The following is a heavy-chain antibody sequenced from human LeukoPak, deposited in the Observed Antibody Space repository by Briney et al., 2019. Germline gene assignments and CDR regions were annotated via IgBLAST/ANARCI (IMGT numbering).Heavy chain of an antibody. D-gene: IGHD2-2*03. J-gene: IGHJ4*02. CDR2: IRYDGSNK. CDR3: AKDLDIVVVPAANSVDY. CDR1: GFTFSSYG. V-gene: IGHV3-30*02. Sequence: PGGSLRLSCAASGFTFSSYGMHWVRQAPGKGLEWVAFIRYDGSNKYYADSVKGRFTISRDNSKNTLYPQMNSLRAEDTAVYYCAKDLDIVVVPAANSVDYWGQGTLVTVSS.